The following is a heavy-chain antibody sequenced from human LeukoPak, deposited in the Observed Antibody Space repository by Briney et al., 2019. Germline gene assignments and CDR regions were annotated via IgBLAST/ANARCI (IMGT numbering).Heavy chain of an antibody. CDR2: IYYSGST. J-gene: IGHJ4*02. V-gene: IGHV4-39*01. CDR1: GGSISSSSYY. Sequence: PSVTLSLTCTVSGGSISSSSYYWGWIRQPPGKGLEWIGSIYYSGSTYYNPSLKSRVTISVDTSKNQFSLKLRFVTAADTAVYYCARPAEIGVGVDYWGQGTLVTVSS. CDR3: ARPAEIGVGVDY. D-gene: IGHD3-3*01.